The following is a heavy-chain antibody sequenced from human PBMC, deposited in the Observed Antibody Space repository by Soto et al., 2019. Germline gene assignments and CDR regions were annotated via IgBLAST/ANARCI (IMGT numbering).Heavy chain of an antibody. V-gene: IGHV1-69*12. CDR3: TRCGIRYHSIGYSLGIDGMDV. D-gene: IGHD3-22*01. J-gene: IGHJ6*02. CDR2: TIPMFGTT. Sequence: QVQLVQSGAEVKKPESSVRVSCKASGGTFNNYAITWVRQAPGQGLEWLGGTIPMFGTTNYAEKFQGRVTITADESTNTAYMELSSLRSEDTAIYYCTRCGIRYHSIGYSLGIDGMDVWGQATTVIVSS. CDR1: GGTFNNYA.